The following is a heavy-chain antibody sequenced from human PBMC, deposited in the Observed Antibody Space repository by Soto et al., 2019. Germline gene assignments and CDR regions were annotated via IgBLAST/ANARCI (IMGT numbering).Heavy chain of an antibody. D-gene: IGHD1-1*01. CDR2: IRMKGDNYVT. V-gene: IGHV3-73*01. Sequence: EVQLVESGGGLVQPGASLKLFCGASGFIFSDSVIHWVRQASGKGLEWVGRIRMKGDNYVTTYIAPVMGRFIISRDDERKTAYLQMNSLKIDDTAMYYCTRQEKGTSWFGSWGQGTLVIVSS. CDR3: TRQEKGTSWFGS. J-gene: IGHJ5*01. CDR1: GFIFSDSV.